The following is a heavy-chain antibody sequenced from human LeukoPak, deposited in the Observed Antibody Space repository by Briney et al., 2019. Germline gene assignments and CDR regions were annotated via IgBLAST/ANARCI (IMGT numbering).Heavy chain of an antibody. J-gene: IGHJ4*02. D-gene: IGHD3-3*01. CDR1: GDTFTNYY. CDR3: ARWAGARPGGYYDLWTGPYDY. CDR2: INPTGDST. Sequence: GASVKVSCKASGDTFTNYYMHWVRQAPGQGLEWMGIINPTGDSTRYAQKFQGRVTMTRDTSTSTVYMELSSLRSEDTAVYYCARWAGARPGGYYDLWTGPYDYWGQGSLVTVSS. V-gene: IGHV1-46*01.